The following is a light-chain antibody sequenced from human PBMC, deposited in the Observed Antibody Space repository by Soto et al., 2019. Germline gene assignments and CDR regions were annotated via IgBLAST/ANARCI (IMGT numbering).Light chain of an antibody. J-gene: IGKJ1*01. CDR3: QQYNDNWT. V-gene: IGKV1-5*03. CDR1: QSISSW. CDR2: KAS. Sequence: DIQMTQSPSTLSASVGDRVTITCRASQSISSWLAWYQQKPGTAPKLLIYKASTLQSGVPSRFRGSGSGTEFTLTIGSLQPDDSATYYCQQYNDNWTFGQGTKVEIK.